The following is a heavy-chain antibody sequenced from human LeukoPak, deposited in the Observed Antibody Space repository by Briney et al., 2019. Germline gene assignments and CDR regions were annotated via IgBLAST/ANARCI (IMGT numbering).Heavy chain of an antibody. J-gene: IGHJ4*02. CDR1: GFTFSSYA. V-gene: IGHV3-23*01. Sequence: PGGSLRLSCAASGFTFSSYAMSWVRQAPGKGLEWVSAISGSGGSTYYADSVKGRFTISRDNSKNTLYLQMNSLRAEDTAVYYCAAVPLYSSSWDFDYWGQGTLVTVSS. D-gene: IGHD6-13*01. CDR3: AAVPLYSSSWDFDY. CDR2: ISGSGGST.